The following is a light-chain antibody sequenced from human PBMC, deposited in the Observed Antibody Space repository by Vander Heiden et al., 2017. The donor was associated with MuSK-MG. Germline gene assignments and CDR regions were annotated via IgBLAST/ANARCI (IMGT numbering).Light chain of an antibody. CDR1: QSVSSN. CDR3: QQYNNWPPWT. V-gene: IGKV3-15*01. CDR2: GAS. Sequence: ATLSCRASQSVSSNLAWYQQKPGQAPRLLIYGASTRATGIPARFSGSGSGTEFTLTISSLQSEDFAVYYCQQYNNWPPWTFGQGTKVEIK. J-gene: IGKJ1*01.